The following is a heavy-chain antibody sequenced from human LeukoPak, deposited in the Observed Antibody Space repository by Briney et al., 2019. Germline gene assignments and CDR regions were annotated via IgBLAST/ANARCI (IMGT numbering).Heavy chain of an antibody. CDR1: GFTFSSYW. Sequence: PGGSLRLSCAASGFTFSSYWMSWVRQAPGKELEWVANIKQDGSEKYYVDSVKGRFTISKDNAKNSLYLQMNSLRAEDTALYHCARNNGMDVWGQGTTVIVSS. CDR3: ARNNGMDV. CDR2: IKQDGSEK. J-gene: IGHJ6*02. V-gene: IGHV3-7*03.